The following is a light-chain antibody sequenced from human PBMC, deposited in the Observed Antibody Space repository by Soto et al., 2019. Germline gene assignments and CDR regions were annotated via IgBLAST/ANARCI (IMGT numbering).Light chain of an antibody. CDR2: GAS. CDR1: QSVRSTY. V-gene: IGKV3-20*01. J-gene: IGKJ5*01. CDR3: QYYSSSLSIT. Sequence: EIVLTQSPGILSLSPGERDTLSCRASQSVRSTYLAWYQQKPGQAPRLLIHGASSRATGIPDRFSGSGSGTDFTLTISRLEPEDFAVYYCQYYSSSLSITFGQGTRLEIK.